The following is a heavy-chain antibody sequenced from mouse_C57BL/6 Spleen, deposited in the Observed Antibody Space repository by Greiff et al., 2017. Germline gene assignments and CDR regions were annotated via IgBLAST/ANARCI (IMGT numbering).Heavy chain of an antibody. D-gene: IGHD4-1*01. J-gene: IGHJ2*01. CDR2: IDPSDSYT. CDR3: ARSNWEDDY. V-gene: IGHV1-59*01. Sequence: VQLQQSGAELVRPGTSVKLSCKASGYTFTSYWMHWVKQRPGQGLEWIGVIDPSDSYTNYNQKFKGKATLTVDTSSSTAYMQLSSLTSEDSAVYYCARSNWEDDYWGQGTTLTVSS. CDR1: GYTFTSYW.